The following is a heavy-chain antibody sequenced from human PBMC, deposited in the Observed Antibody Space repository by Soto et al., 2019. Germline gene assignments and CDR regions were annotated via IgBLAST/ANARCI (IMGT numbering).Heavy chain of an antibody. Sequence: GASVKVSCTASGYTFTGYYMHWVRQAPGQGLEWMGWINPNSGGTNYAQKFQGWVTMTRDTSISTAYMELSRLRSDDTAVYYCARDSFPHEQQPGFDTNYYYGMDVWGQGTTVTVSS. V-gene: IGHV1-2*04. D-gene: IGHD6-13*01. CDR1: GYTFTGYY. CDR2: INPNSGGT. CDR3: ARDSFPHEQQPGFDTNYYYGMDV. J-gene: IGHJ6*02.